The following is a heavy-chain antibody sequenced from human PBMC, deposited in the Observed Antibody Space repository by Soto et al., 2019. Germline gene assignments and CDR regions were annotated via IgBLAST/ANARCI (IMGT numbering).Heavy chain of an antibody. Sequence: SVKVSCKASGGTFSSYAISWVRQAPGQGLEWMGGIIPIFGTANYAQKFQGRVTITADKSTSTACMELSSLRSEDTAVYFCVKGHRVLDNWGQGTLVTVSS. CDR3: VKGHRVLDN. CDR2: IIPIFGTA. CDR1: GGTFSSYA. V-gene: IGHV1-69*06. J-gene: IGHJ4*02.